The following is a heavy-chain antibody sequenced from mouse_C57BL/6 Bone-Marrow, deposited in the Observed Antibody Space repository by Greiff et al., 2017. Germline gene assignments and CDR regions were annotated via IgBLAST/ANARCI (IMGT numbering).Heavy chain of an antibody. J-gene: IGHJ1*03. CDR1: GFSLTSSG. CDR3: SRSGLPYYYCSSPLFDI. Sequence: QVQLQQSGPGLVQPSQSLSITCTVSGFSLTSSGVHWVRQSPGKGLEWLGVIWSGGSTAYNAAFISRLSISTDNSKSHNFFKMNSLQADDTAIYYCSRSGLPYYYCSSPLFDIWGTGTTVTVSS. CDR2: IWSGGST. D-gene: IGHD1-1*01. V-gene: IGHV2-2*01.